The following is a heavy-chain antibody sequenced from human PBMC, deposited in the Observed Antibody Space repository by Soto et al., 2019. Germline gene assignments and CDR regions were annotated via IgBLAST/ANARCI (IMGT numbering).Heavy chain of an antibody. CDR2: ISYDGSNK. V-gene: IGHV3-30-3*01. CDR3: ARDPVRRMSAACINYFDY. Sequence: QVQLVESGGGVVQPGRSLRLSCAASGFTFSSYAMHWVRQAPGKGLEWVAVISYDGSNKYYADSVKGRFTISRDNSKNTLYLQMNSLRAEDTAVYYCARDPVRRMSAACINYFDYWGQGTLVTVSS. J-gene: IGHJ4*02. D-gene: IGHD6-13*01. CDR1: GFTFSSYA.